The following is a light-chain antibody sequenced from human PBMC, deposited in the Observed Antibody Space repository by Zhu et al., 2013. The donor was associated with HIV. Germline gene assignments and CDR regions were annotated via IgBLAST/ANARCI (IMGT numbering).Light chain of an antibody. J-gene: IGKJ5*01. Sequence: DIQMTQSPSTLSASVGDRVTITCRASQSISSWLAWYQQKPGKAPKLLIYKASSLESGVPSRFSGSGSGTEFILTISSLQPEDFATYYCQQSYSTPAFGQGTRLEIK. CDR3: QQSYSTPA. CDR1: QSISSW. CDR2: KAS. V-gene: IGKV1-5*03.